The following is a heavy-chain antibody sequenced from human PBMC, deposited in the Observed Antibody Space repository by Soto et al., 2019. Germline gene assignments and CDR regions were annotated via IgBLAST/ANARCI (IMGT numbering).Heavy chain of an antibody. CDR3: ARIPGYCSGDSCRNDY. D-gene: IGHD2-15*01. V-gene: IGHV4-39*01. J-gene: IGHJ4*02. CDR1: GGSISSSSYY. CDR2: IYYSGST. Sequence: PSETLSLTCTVSGGSISSSSYYWGWIRQPPGKGLEWIGSIYYSGSTYYNLSLKSRVTISVDTSKNQFSLKLSSVTAADTAVYFCARIPGYCSGDSCRNDYWGQGTLDTVSS.